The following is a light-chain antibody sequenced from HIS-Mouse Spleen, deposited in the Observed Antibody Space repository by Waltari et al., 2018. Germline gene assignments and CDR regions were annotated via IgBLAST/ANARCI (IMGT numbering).Light chain of an antibody. J-gene: IGLJ2*01. V-gene: IGLV2-14*03. CDR2: DVS. CDR1: SSDVGGYNY. CDR3: SSYTSSSFNVV. Sequence: QSALTQPASVSGSPGQSITISCTGTSSDVGGYNYVSWYQQHPGKAPKLMSYDVSKRPSGVSNRFSGSKSGNTASLTISGLQAEDEADYYCSSYTSSSFNVVFGGGTKLTVL.